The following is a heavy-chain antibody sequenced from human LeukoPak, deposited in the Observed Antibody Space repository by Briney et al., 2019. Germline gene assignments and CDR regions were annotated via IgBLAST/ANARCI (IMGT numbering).Heavy chain of an antibody. V-gene: IGHV3-21*01. CDR3: ARDVDFDS. J-gene: IGHJ4*02. D-gene: IGHD2-21*01. CDR1: GFTFSSYN. CDR2: ITSSSTYI. Sequence: GSLKLSCVTSGFTFSSYNMNWVRQAPGKGLEWVSSITSSSTYIYYADSVKGRFTISRDNAKNSLYLQMNSLRAEDTAVYYCARDVDFDSWGQGTLVTVSS.